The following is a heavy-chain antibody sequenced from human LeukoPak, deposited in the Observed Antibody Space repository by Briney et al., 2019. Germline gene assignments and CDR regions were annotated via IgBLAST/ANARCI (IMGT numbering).Heavy chain of an antibody. D-gene: IGHD5-24*01. CDR1: GFTFSSYA. Sequence: GGSLRLSCAASGFTFSSYAMSWVRQAPGKGLEWVSAISGSGGSTYYADSVKGRFTISRDNAKNSLYLQMNSLRAEDTAVYYCARDRGRDGYKYAFDYWGQGTLVTVSS. J-gene: IGHJ4*02. V-gene: IGHV3-23*01. CDR2: ISGSGGST. CDR3: ARDRGRDGYKYAFDY.